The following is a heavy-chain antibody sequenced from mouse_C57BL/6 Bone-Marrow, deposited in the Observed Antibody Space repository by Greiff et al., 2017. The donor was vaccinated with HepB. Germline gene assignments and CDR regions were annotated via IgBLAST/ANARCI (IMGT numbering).Heavy chain of an antibody. CDR3: ARHGNCVYYAMDY. CDR2: ISSGGSYT. D-gene: IGHD2-1*01. J-gene: IGHJ4*01. Sequence: EVHLVESGGDLVKPGGSLKLSCAASGFTFSSYGMSWVRQTPDKRLEWVATISSGGSYTYYPDSVKGSFTISRDNAKNTLYLQVSRLKSEDTAMYYCARHGNCVYYAMDYWGQGTSVTVSA. CDR1: GFTFSSYG. V-gene: IGHV5-6*01.